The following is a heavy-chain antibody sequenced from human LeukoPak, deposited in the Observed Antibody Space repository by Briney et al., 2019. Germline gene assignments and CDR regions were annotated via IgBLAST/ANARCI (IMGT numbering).Heavy chain of an antibody. CDR3: ARVKRYYYGSGTFDY. D-gene: IGHD3-10*01. Sequence: ASVKVSFKASGYTFTGYYMHWVRQAHGQGLEWMGWINPNSGGTNYAQKFQGRVTMTRDTSLSTAYMELSRLRSDDTAVYYCARVKRYYYGSGTFDYWGQGTLVTVSS. V-gene: IGHV1-2*02. CDR1: GYTFTGYY. J-gene: IGHJ4*02. CDR2: INPNSGGT.